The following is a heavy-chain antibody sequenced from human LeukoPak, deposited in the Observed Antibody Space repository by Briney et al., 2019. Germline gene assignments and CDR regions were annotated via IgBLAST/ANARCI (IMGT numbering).Heavy chain of an antibody. CDR3: AIPPTTVTVAY. J-gene: IGHJ4*02. CDR1: GFIFSSYA. D-gene: IGHD4-17*01. V-gene: IGHV3-23*01. CDR2: ISGIGANT. Sequence: GGSLRLSCAASGFIFSSYAMSWVRQAPGKVLEWVSAISGIGANTYYADSVKGRFTISRDNSKNTLYLQMNSLRAGDTAVYYCAIPPTTVTVAYWGQGTLVTVSS.